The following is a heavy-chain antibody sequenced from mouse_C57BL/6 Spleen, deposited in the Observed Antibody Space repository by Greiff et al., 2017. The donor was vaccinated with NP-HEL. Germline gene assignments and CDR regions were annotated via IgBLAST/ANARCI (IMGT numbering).Heavy chain of an antibody. Sequence: VQLQQSGAELVRPGTSVKLSCKASGYTFTSYWMHWVKQRPGQGLEWIGVIDPSDSYTNYNQKFKGKATLTVDTSSSTAYMQLSSLTSEDSAVYYCASIYYYGSSLWGTGTTVTVSS. CDR2: IDPSDSYT. J-gene: IGHJ1*03. CDR1: GYTFTSYW. D-gene: IGHD1-1*01. CDR3: ASIYYYGSSL. V-gene: IGHV1-59*01.